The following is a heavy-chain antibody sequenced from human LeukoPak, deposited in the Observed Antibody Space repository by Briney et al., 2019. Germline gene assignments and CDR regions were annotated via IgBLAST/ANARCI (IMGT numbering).Heavy chain of an antibody. J-gene: IGHJ4*02. CDR1: GFTFSSYW. CDR2: IRQDGSEK. CDR3: ARGCGSAHCPYFDN. D-gene: IGHD2-21*01. V-gene: IGHV3-7*01. Sequence: GGSLRLSCAASGFTFSSYWMSWVRQAPEKGLEWVATIRQDGSEKHYVDSVKGRFTISRDNAKNSLYVQMNSLRVEDTAVYYCARGCGSAHCPYFDNWGQGTLVTVSS.